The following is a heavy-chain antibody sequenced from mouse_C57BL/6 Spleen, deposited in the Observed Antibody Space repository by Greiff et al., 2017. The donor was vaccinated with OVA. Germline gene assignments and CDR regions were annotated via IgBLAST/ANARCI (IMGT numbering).Heavy chain of an antibody. J-gene: IGHJ2*01. CDR1: GYTFTSYW. D-gene: IGHD1-1*01. V-gene: IGHV1-64*01. CDR3: ASDAGSSYVYFDY. Sequence: VQLQQPGAELVKPGASVKLSCKASGYTFTSYWMHWVKQRPGQGLEWIGMIHPNSGSTNYNEKFKSKATLTVDKSSSTAYMQLSSLTSEDSAVYYCASDAGSSYVYFDYWGQGTTLTVSS. CDR2: IHPNSGST.